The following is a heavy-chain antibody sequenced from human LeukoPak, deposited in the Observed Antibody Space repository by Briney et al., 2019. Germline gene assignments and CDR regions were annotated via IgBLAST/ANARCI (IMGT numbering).Heavy chain of an antibody. D-gene: IGHD3-10*01. CDR1: GNTFSSYD. Sequence: ASVKVSCKTSGNTFSSYDINWVRQATGQGLEWMGWMNPNSGNTAYAQKFQGRVTMTRDTSISTAYMELSSLRSEDTAVYYCARGGTLVQGVTVLYGMDVWGQGTTVTVSS. V-gene: IGHV1-8*01. CDR3: ARGGTLVQGVTVLYGMDV. CDR2: MNPNSGNT. J-gene: IGHJ6*02.